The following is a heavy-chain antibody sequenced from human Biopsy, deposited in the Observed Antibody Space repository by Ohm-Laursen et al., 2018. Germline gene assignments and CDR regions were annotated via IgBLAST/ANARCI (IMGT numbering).Heavy chain of an antibody. V-gene: IGHV1-2*05. D-gene: IGHD5/OR15-5a*01. CDR2: INPHTGVT. J-gene: IGHJ5*02. Sequence: ASVKVSCNASGYDFLDFHIHWVRQVPGQGLEWIGHINPHTGVTKYAQKFLDRITMTGDTSISTAHMDLSRLTSADTGIYYCARPSGGVSTIGFDPWGQGTLVIVSS. CDR3: ARPSGGVSTIGFDP. CDR1: GYDFLDFH.